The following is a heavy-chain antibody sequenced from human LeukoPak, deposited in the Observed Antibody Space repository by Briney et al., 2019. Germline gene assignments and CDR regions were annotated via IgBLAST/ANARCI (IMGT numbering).Heavy chain of an antibody. CDR2: INPNSGGT. D-gene: IGHD2-15*01. CDR1: GYTFTAYY. Sequence: ASVKVSCTASGYTFTAYYMHWVRQAPGQGLEWMGWINPNSGGTNYAQKFQGRVTMTRDTSISTAYMELSRLTSDDTAVYYCASPSHYCSGGSCYSNWFDPWGQGTLVTVSS. CDR3: ASPSHYCSGGSCYSNWFDP. J-gene: IGHJ5*02. V-gene: IGHV1-2*02.